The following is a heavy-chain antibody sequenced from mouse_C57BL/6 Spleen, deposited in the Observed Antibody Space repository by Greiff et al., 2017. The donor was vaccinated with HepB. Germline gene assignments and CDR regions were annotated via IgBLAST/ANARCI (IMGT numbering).Heavy chain of an antibody. CDR1: GYTFTDYN. CDR2: INPNNGGT. V-gene: IGHV1-22*01. J-gene: IGHJ3*01. CDR3: AKGVNYAFAY. D-gene: IGHD2-1*01. Sequence: EVQLQQSGPELVKPGASVKMSCKASGYTFTDYNMHWVKQSHGKSLEWIGYINPNNGGTNYNQKFKGKATLTVNKSSSTAYMELRSLTSEDSAVYYCAKGVNYAFAYWGQGTLVTVSA.